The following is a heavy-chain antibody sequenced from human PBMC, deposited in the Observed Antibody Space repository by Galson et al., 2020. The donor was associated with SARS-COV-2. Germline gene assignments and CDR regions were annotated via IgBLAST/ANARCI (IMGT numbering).Heavy chain of an antibody. CDR3: ARVGRGYNGVHRGAFDI. J-gene: IGHJ3*02. CDR2: IYYSGST. V-gene: IGHV4-31*03. D-gene: IGHD1-1*01. Sequence: ASETLSLTCTVSGGSISSGRYYWSWIRQPPGTGLEWIGYIYYSGSTYYNPSLKSRVTISVDTSKNQFSLKLSSVTAADTAVYYCARVGRGYNGVHRGAFDIWGQGTMVTVSS. CDR1: GGSISSGRYY.